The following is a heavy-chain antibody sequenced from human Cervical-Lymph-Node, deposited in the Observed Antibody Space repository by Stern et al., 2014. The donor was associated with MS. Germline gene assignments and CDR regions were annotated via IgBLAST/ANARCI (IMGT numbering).Heavy chain of an antibody. D-gene: IGHD4-11*01. Sequence: VQLVESGTDVKKPGASAKVSCEASGYTFTDYYIHWVRQAPGQWLAWMGWITPASGATTYAHNFQGRFTMTRDTSITTAYMILSRLSSDDTAVYYCARDLADYRYYFDSWGPGTLVTVSS. CDR1: GYTFTDYY. CDR3: ARDLADYRYYFDS. V-gene: IGHV1-2*07. CDR2: ITPASGAT. J-gene: IGHJ4*02.